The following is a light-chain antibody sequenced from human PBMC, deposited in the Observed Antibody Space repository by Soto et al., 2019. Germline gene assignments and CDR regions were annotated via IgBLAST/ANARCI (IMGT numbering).Light chain of an antibody. J-gene: IGLJ2*01. CDR2: SNN. Sequence: QSVLTQPPSASGTPGQRVTISCSGSSSNIGSHTVNWYQQLPGTAPKLLVYSNNQWPSGVPDRFSGSKSGTSASLAISGLQSEDEADYYCAAWDDSLNGHVVFGGGTKLTVL. CDR3: AAWDDSLNGHVV. CDR1: SSNIGSHT. V-gene: IGLV1-44*01.